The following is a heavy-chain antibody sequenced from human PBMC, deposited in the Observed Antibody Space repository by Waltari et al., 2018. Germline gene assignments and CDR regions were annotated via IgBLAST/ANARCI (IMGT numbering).Heavy chain of an antibody. CDR3: ARHEWFGELTNNWFDP. Sequence: QLQLQESGPGLVKPSETLSLTCTVSGGSISSISSYWGWIRQPPGKGLEGIGTIHYSGSTYYNPSRKGRVTISGDTSKSQFSLMLSSVTAADTAVYYCARHEWFGELTNNWFDPWGRGTLVTVSS. CDR2: IHYSGST. V-gene: IGHV4-39*01. CDR1: GGSISSISSY. J-gene: IGHJ5*02. D-gene: IGHD3-10*01.